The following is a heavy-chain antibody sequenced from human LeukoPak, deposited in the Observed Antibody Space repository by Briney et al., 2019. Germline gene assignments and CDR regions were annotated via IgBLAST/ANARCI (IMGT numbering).Heavy chain of an antibody. D-gene: IGHD3-16*01. Sequence: PGGSLRLSCAASGFTFSNYAMSWVRQAPGKGLEWVSIIYSGGSTYYADSVKGRFTISRHNSKNTRYLQMNSLRAEATAVYYCARVVGGSAFDIWGQGTMVTVSS. V-gene: IGHV3-53*04. CDR1: GFTFSNYA. J-gene: IGHJ3*02. CDR3: ARVVGGSAFDI. CDR2: IYSGGST.